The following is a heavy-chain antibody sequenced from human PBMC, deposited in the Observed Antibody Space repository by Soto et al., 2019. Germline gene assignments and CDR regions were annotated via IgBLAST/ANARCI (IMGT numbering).Heavy chain of an antibody. D-gene: IGHD2-15*01. J-gene: IGHJ4*02. Sequence: QEQLVESGGGVVQPGRSLRLSCAASGFTFSTYGMHWVRQAPGKGLEWVAVISYDGSNKYYADSVKGRFTISRDNSKNTLDLQMNSLRAEDTAVYYCAKGPGYLVDYWGQGALVTVSS. CDR2: ISYDGSNK. V-gene: IGHV3-30*18. CDR3: AKGPGYLVDY. CDR1: GFTFSTYG.